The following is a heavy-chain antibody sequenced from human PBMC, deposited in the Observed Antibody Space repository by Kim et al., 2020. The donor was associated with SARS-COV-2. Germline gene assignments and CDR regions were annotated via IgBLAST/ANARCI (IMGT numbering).Heavy chain of an antibody. V-gene: IGHV4-59*08. Sequence: PSLKSRVTISVDTSKNQFSLKLSSVTAADTAVYYCARLSSQYNWNTHFDYWGQGTLVTVSS. D-gene: IGHD1-20*01. CDR3: ARLSSQYNWNTHFDY. J-gene: IGHJ4*02.